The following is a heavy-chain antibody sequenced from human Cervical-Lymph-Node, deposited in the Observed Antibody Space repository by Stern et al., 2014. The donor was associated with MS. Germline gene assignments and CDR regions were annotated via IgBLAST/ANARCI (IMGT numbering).Heavy chain of an antibody. Sequence: VQLVESGAAVVQPGGSLRLSCAASGFTFSSYGISWVRQAPGQGLEWVTVISYDEKHKYYATSVQGRFTMSRDNSTNTLHLQMNSVTPDDTAIYYCARDYEDTSMLFDHWGQGTMVTVSS. V-gene: IGHV3-30*03. J-gene: IGHJ4*02. CDR2: ISYDEKHK. CDR3: ARDYEDTSMLFDH. CDR1: GFTFSSYG. D-gene: IGHD2-8*01.